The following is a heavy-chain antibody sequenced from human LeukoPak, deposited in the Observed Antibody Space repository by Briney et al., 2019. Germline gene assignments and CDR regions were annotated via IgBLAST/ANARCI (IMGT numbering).Heavy chain of an antibody. CDR3: ARDVYGDGYNSFDY. D-gene: IGHD5-24*01. V-gene: IGHV3-66*01. J-gene: IGHJ4*02. Sequence: GGSLRLSCAVSGFIVSSNHMNWVRQAPGKGLEWVSDIYSGGYSGGGPFYADSVKGRFTTSSDSFKNTLFLQMDSVRAEDTAVYYCARDVYGDGYNSFDYWGLGILVTVSS. CDR1: GFIVSSNH. CDR2: IYSGGYSGGGP.